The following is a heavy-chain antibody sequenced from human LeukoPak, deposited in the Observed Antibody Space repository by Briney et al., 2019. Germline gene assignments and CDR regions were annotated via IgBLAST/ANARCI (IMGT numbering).Heavy chain of an antibody. Sequence: SETLPLTCTVSGYSISSGYYWGWIRQPPGKGLEWIGSFYHSGSTYYNPSLKSRVTISVDTSKNQFSLKLSSVTAADTAVYYCALGYCSGNNCSRQRPRDAFDIWGQGTMVTVSS. D-gene: IGHD2-15*01. CDR1: GYSISSGYY. CDR3: ALGYCSGNNCSRQRPRDAFDI. CDR2: FYHSGST. J-gene: IGHJ3*02. V-gene: IGHV4-38-2*02.